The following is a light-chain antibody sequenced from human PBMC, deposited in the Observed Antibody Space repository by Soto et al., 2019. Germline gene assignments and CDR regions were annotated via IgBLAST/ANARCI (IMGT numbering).Light chain of an antibody. Sequence: EIVLTQSPGTLSLSPGERATLSCRASQSVSSSYLAWYQQKPGQAPRLLIYGASSKATGIPDRFSGSGSGKAFPLTISRLELKVFEGYYGQQYVSSFRWRFGKGPRV. CDR3: QQYVSSFRWR. J-gene: IGKJ1*01. V-gene: IGKV3-20*01. CDR1: QSVSSSY. CDR2: GAS.